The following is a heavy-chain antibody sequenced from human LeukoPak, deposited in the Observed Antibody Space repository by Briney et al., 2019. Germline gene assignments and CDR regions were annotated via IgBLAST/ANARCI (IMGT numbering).Heavy chain of an antibody. CDR3: ARDSSSGWYHGD. CDR1: GFTFSSSG. Sequence: GGSLRLSCSASGFTFSSSGMHWVRQAPGKGLEWVALIWYDGSNKYYVDSVKGRFTISRDNSKNTLYLQMNSLRTEDTAVYYCARDSSSGWYHGDWGQGTLVTVSS. J-gene: IGHJ4*02. D-gene: IGHD6-19*01. V-gene: IGHV3-33*01. CDR2: IWYDGSNK.